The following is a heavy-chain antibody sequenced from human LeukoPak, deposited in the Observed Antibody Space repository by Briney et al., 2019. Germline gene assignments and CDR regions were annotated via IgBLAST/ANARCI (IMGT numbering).Heavy chain of an antibody. J-gene: IGHJ4*02. Sequence: PGGSLRLSCAASGFTFSTYAMTWVRQAPGKGLEWVSGITGSGGGTYYADSVKGRFTISRDNSKSTLYLQMNSLRAEDTAVYYCAKTMEQLVHFDYWGQGTLVTVSS. CDR3: AKTMEQLVHFDY. D-gene: IGHD6-13*01. V-gene: IGHV3-23*01. CDR2: ITGSGGGT. CDR1: GFTFSTYA.